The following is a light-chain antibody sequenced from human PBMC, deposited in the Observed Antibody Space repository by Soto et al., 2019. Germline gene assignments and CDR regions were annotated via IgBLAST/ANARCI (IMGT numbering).Light chain of an antibody. J-gene: IGLJ2*01. CDR3: SSYAGSNNLV. V-gene: IGLV2-8*01. Sequence: QSALTQPPSASGSPGQSVTISCTGTSSDVGGYNYVSWYQQHPGKAPKLMIYEVSKRRSGVPDRFSGSKSGNTASLTVSGRQAEDEADYYCSSYAGSNNLVVGGGIQRTV. CDR2: EVS. CDR1: SSDVGGYNY.